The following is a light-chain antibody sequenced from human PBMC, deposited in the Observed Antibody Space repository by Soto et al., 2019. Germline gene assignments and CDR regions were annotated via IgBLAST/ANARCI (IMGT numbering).Light chain of an antibody. CDR2: AAS. CDR3: QQRNSYTRT. CDR1: QGINIF. Sequence: DIEFTQCPSFLSASVGDRVTIPCRASQGINIFLAWFAPKPGKAPNILISAASTLQSGVPSRFSGRGSETECTRTITSLQPEDSETDDCQQRNSYTRTFGQGTKVDIK. J-gene: IGKJ2*01. V-gene: IGKV1-9*01.